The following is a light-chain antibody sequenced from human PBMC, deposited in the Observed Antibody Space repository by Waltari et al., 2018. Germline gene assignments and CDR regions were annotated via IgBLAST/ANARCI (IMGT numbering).Light chain of an antibody. CDR1: QSVSSY. J-gene: IGKJ4*01. Sequence: EIVFTQSPATLSLSPGERATLSCRASQSVSSYLAWYQQKPGQAPRLLIYDASNRATGIPARFSGSGSGTDFTLTISSLEPEDFAVYYCQQRRNWPLTFGGGTKVEIK. V-gene: IGKV3-11*01. CDR3: QQRRNWPLT. CDR2: DAS.